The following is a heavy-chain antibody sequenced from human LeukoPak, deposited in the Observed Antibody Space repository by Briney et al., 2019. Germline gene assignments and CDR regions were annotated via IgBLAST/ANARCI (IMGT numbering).Heavy chain of an antibody. CDR1: GGSISSSSYY. D-gene: IGHD3-10*01. Sequence: SETLSLTCTVSGGSISSSSYYWGWIRQPPGKGLEWIGSIYYSGSTYYNPSLKSRVTISVDTSKNQFSLKLSSVTAADTAVYYCASSGWYYFDYWGQGTLVTVSS. J-gene: IGHJ4*02. CDR2: IYYSGST. CDR3: ASSGWYYFDY. V-gene: IGHV4-39*01.